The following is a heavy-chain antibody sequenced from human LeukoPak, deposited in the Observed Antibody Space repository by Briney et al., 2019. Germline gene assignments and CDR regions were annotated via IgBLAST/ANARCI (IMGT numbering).Heavy chain of an antibody. Sequence: SETLSLTCTVSGGSISSYYWSWIRQPAGKGLEWIGRIYTSGSTNYNPSLKSRVTMSVDTSKNQFSLKLSSMTAADTAVYYCARLVGGYCGGDCDAFDIWGQGTMVTVSS. J-gene: IGHJ3*02. V-gene: IGHV4-4*07. CDR3: ARLVGGYCGGDCDAFDI. CDR1: GGSISSYY. CDR2: IYTSGST. D-gene: IGHD2-21*02.